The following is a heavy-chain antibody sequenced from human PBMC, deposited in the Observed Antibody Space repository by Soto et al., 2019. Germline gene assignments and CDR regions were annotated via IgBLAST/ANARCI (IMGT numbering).Heavy chain of an antibody. V-gene: IGHV5-51*01. CDR1: GYSFTSYW. Sequence: GESLKISCKGSGYSFTSYWIGWVRQMPGKGLEWMGIIYPGDSDTRYSPSFQGQVTISADKSISTAYLQWSSLKASDTAMYYCARHKKRDTAMVAFDIWGQGTMVTVSS. CDR3: ARHKKRDTAMVAFDI. J-gene: IGHJ3*02. CDR2: IYPGDSDT. D-gene: IGHD5-18*01.